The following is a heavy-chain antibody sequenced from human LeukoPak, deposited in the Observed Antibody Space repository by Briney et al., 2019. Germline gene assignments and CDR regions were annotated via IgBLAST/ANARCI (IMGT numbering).Heavy chain of an antibody. J-gene: IGHJ6*03. CDR1: GYTFTGYY. V-gene: IGHV1-2*02. Sequence: GASVKVSCKASGYTFTGYYMHWVRQAPGQGLEWMGWINPNSGGTNYAQKFQGRVTMTRDTSISTAYMELSRLRSDDTAVYYCARNRDGSGSYFGVDYYYYMDVWGKGTTVTISS. D-gene: IGHD3-10*01. CDR3: ARNRDGSGSYFGVDYYYYMDV. CDR2: INPNSGGT.